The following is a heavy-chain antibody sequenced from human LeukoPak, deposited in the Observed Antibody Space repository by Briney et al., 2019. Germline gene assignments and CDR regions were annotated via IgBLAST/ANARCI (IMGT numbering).Heavy chain of an antibody. CDR1: GYTFTSYD. CDR2: MNPNSANT. J-gene: IGHJ6*02. Sequence: ASVKVSCKASGYTFTSYDINWVRRATGQGLEWMGWMNPNSANTGYAQKFQGRVTMTRNTSISTAYMELSSLRSEDTAVYYCARLASSSWPLYYYYGMDVWGQGTTVTVSS. CDR3: ARLASSSWPLYYYYGMDV. V-gene: IGHV1-8*01. D-gene: IGHD6-13*01.